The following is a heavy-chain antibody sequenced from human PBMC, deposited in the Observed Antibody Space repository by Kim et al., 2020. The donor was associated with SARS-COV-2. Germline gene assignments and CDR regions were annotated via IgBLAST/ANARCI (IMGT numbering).Heavy chain of an antibody. Sequence: DSVKCRFTISRDNAKNALYLQINSLRAEDTAVYYCAREDYGSGTNYYFDYWGQGTLVTVSS. CDR3: AREDYGSGTNYYFDY. V-gene: IGHV3-7*01. J-gene: IGHJ4*02. D-gene: IGHD3-10*01.